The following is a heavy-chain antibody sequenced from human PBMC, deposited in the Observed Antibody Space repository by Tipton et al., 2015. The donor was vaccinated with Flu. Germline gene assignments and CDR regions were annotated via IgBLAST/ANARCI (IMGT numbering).Heavy chain of an antibody. CDR3: ARMRARDCTLGACYLWWFDF. J-gene: IGHJ2*01. D-gene: IGHD2-8*01. Sequence: TLSLTCSVSGDSIGSGYYWGWIRQPPGQGLEWIGNVYHSGSTIYNPSLKSRVTISIDTSKNQFSLKLTSVTATDTAVYYCARMRARDCTLGACYLWWFDFWGRGTLVTVSP. CDR1: GDSIGSGYY. V-gene: IGHV4-38-2*01. CDR2: VYHSGST.